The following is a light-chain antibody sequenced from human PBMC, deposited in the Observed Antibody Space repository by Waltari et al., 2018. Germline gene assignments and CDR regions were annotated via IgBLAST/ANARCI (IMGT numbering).Light chain of an antibody. Sequence: DIVMTQSPDSLAVSLGERAPISCKSSQSVLYSPDNKNYLAWYQQKPGQPPKRLIYWASTRESGVPDRFSGSGSETDFTLTISSLQAEDVAVYYCQEYFSAPYTFGQGTKLEI. CDR1: QSVLYSPDNKNY. CDR3: QEYFSAPYT. J-gene: IGKJ2*01. CDR2: WAS. V-gene: IGKV4-1*01.